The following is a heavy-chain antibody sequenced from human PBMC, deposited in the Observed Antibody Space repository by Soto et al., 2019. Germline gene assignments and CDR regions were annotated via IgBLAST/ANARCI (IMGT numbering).Heavy chain of an antibody. V-gene: IGHV1-69*13. J-gene: IGHJ6*02. CDR3: ARGDRYGMDV. Sequence: SVKVSCKASGGTFSSYAISWVRQAPGQGLEWMGGIIPIFGTANYAQKFQGRVTITAAESTSTAYMELSRLRSEETAVYYCARGDRYGMDVWGQGTTVTVSS. CDR2: IIPIFGTA. CDR1: GGTFSSYA.